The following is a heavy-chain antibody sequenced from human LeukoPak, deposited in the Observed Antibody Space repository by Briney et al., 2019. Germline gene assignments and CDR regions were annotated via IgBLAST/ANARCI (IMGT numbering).Heavy chain of an antibody. Sequence: ASVKVSCKASGYTFTDYYIHWVRQAPGQGLDWMGWINPNSGGTNYVQKFQGRVTMTRDTYISTAYMELSRLRSDDTAVYYCARGSGSYPYYFDYWGQGTLVTVSS. J-gene: IGHJ4*02. CDR1: GYTFTDYY. CDR2: INPNSGGT. D-gene: IGHD1-26*01. V-gene: IGHV1-2*02. CDR3: ARGSGSYPYYFDY.